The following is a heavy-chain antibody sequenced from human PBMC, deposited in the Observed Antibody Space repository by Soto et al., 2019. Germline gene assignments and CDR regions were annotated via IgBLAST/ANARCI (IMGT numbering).Heavy chain of an antibody. Sequence: EVQLAESGGGLVQPGGSLRLSCAAFGFKISSASMNWVRQAPGRGLEWVAYISDSGSNTLYADSVKGRFTVSRDTAKNSLYRQMSGLRDEDRAVYYCARYYYDSSGYDGMEVWGQGTTVTVSS. V-gene: IGHV3-48*02. CDR1: GFKISSAS. CDR3: ARYYYDSSGYDGMEV. D-gene: IGHD3-22*01. CDR2: ISDSGSNT. J-gene: IGHJ6*02.